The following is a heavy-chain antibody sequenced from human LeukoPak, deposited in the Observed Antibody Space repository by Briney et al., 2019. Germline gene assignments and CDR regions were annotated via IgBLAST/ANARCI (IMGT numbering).Heavy chain of an antibody. CDR3: SRDMAYSTFDY. D-gene: IGHD6-13*01. J-gene: IGHJ4*02. Sequence: QSGGSLRLSCAASGFTFSTSWMTWVRQAPGKGLEWVATIKPDGSEKNYVDSVKGRFTISRDNSKNSLYLQMDSLRAEDTAVYFCSRDMAYSTFDYWGQGTLVTVSS. V-gene: IGHV3-7*01. CDR2: IKPDGSEK. CDR1: GFTFSTSW.